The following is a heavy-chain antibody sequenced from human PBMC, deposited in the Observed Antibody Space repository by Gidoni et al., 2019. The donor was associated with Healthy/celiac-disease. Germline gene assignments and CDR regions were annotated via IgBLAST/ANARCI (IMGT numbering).Heavy chain of an antibody. CDR1: RGSFSGYY. CDR2: INHSGST. D-gene: IGHD4-17*01. V-gene: IGHV4-34*01. J-gene: IGHJ4*02. Sequence: QVQLQQWGAGLLKPSETLSLPCAVYRGSFSGYYWSWIRQPPGKGLEWIGEINHSGSTNYNPSLKSRVTISVDTSKNQFSLKLSSVTAADTAVYYCARKRKCLTVSTGLDYWGQGTLVTVSS. CDR3: ARKRKCLTVSTGLDY.